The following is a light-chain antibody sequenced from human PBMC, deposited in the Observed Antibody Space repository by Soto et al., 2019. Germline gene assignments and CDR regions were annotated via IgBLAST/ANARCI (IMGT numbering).Light chain of an antibody. V-gene: IGLV2-23*02. CDR1: SSDVGSYNI. CDR2: DVT. Sequence: QSVLTQPASVSGSLGQSITISCTGTSSDVGSYNIVSWYQQHPGKAPKLMIYDVTKRPSGVSDRFSGSRSRNTASLTISGLQAEEESDYYCCSYAASSTYVFGSGTKLTVL. CDR3: CSYAASSTYV. J-gene: IGLJ1*01.